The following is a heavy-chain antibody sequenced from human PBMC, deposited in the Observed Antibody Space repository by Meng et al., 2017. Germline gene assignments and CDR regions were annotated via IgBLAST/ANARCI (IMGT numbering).Heavy chain of an antibody. Sequence: GESLKISCAASTFSLSGYYMSWIRQASGKGLEWVSYISGSGATIFYADSVKGRFTISRDNTKNSLYLQMNRLRVEDTAVYYCARDPLGIAVAATGAYWGQGTLVTVSS. J-gene: IGHJ4*01. CDR2: ISGSGATI. CDR1: TFSLSGYY. V-gene: IGHV3-11*01. CDR3: ARDPLGIAVAATGAY. D-gene: IGHD6-19*01.